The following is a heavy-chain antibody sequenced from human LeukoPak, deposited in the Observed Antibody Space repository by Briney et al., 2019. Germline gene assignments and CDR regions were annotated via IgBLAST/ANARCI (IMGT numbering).Heavy chain of an antibody. CDR1: GFTFSSNY. CDR3: AKGSGSYYNIGVWFDP. J-gene: IGHJ5*02. CDR2: IYSGGST. D-gene: IGHD3-10*01. V-gene: IGHV3-53*01. Sequence: GGSLRLSCAASGFTFSSNYMSWVRQAPGKGLEWVSVIYSGGSTYYADSVKGRFTISRDNSKNTLYLQMNSLRAEDTAVYYCAKGSGSYYNIGVWFDPWGQGTLVTVSS.